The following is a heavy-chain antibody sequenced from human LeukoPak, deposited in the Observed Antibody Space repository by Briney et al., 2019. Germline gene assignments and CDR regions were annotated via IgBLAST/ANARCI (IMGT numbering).Heavy chain of an antibody. D-gene: IGHD6-19*01. CDR3: ARDQVASMAVAGTGGAADFDY. J-gene: IGHJ4*02. V-gene: IGHV1-18*01. CDR1: GYTFTSYG. Sequence: GASVKVSCKASGYTFTSYGISWVRQAPGQGLEWMGWISAYNGNTNYAQKLQGRVTMTTDTSTSTAYMELRSLRSDDTAVYYCARDQVASMAVAGTGGAADFDYWGQGTLVTVSS. CDR2: ISAYNGNT.